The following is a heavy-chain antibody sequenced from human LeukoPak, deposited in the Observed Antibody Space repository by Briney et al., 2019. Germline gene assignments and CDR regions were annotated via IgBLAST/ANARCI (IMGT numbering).Heavy chain of an antibody. CDR3: AREEAGTSANY. CDR2: INHNSGGT. D-gene: IGHD6-19*01. CDR1: GYTFTGYY. V-gene: IGHV1-2*02. Sequence: ASVKVSCKASGYTFTGYYMHWVRQAPGQGLEWMGWINHNSGGTNYAQKFQGRVTMTRDTSISTAYMELSRLRSDDTAVYYCAREEAGTSANYWGQGTLVTVSS. J-gene: IGHJ4*02.